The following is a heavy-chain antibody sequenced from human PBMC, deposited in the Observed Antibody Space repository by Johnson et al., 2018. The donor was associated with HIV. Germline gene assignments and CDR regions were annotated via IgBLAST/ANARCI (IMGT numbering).Heavy chain of an antibody. CDR3: ASCGGDCRDAFDI. J-gene: IGHJ3*02. V-gene: IGHV3-30*19. CDR2: ISYDGSNK. CDR1: GFTFRSNG. Sequence: VQLVESGGGVVQPGGSLRLSCAASGFTFRSNGMHWVRQAPGKGLEWVAVISYDGSNKYYADSVKGRFTISRDNSKNTLYLQMNSLRAEDTAVYYCASCGGDCRDAFDIWGQGTMVTVSS. D-gene: IGHD2-21*02.